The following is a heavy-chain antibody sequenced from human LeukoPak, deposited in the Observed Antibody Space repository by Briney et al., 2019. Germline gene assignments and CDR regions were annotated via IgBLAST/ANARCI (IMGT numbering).Heavy chain of an antibody. D-gene: IGHD6-13*01. Sequence: PSETLSLTCTVSGGSISSSSYYWGWIRQPPGKGLEWIGSIYYSGSTYYNPSLKSRVTISVDTSKNQFSLKLSSVTAADTAVYYRASLHPRIAAAGKSSVVNWFDPWGQGTLVTVSS. CDR2: IYYSGST. CDR1: GGSISSSSYY. CDR3: ASLHPRIAAAGKSSVVNWFDP. V-gene: IGHV4-39*01. J-gene: IGHJ5*02.